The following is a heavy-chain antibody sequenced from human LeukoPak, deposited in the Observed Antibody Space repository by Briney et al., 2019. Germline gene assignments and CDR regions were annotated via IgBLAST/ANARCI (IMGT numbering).Heavy chain of an antibody. CDR1: GGSISSSSYY. Sequence: SETLSLTCTVSGGSISSSSYYWGWIRQPPGKGLEWIGSIYYSGSTYYNPSLKSRVTISVDTSKNQFSLKLSSVTAADTAVYYCARAPRTIFGVVHWSFFAFDIWGQGTMVTVSS. CDR2: IYYSGST. V-gene: IGHV4-39*01. D-gene: IGHD3-3*01. CDR3: ARAPRTIFGVVHWSFFAFDI. J-gene: IGHJ3*02.